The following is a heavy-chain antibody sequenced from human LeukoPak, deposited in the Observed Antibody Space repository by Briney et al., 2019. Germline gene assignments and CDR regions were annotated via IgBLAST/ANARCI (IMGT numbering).Heavy chain of an antibody. V-gene: IGHV3-30*04. CDR3: ARVGSGWYQTRFDY. Sequence: GSLGLFWAASGFTFRSFSYQWVRQAPRKGVEGGAVISYDGSNKYYADSVKGRFTISRDNSKNTLYLQMNSLRAEDTAVYYCARVGSGWYQTRFDYWGQGTLVTVSS. J-gene: IGHJ4*02. CDR2: ISYDGSNK. CDR1: GFTFRSFS. D-gene: IGHD6-19*01.